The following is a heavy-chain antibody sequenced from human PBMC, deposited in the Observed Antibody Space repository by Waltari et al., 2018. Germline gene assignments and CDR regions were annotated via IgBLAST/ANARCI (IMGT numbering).Heavy chain of an antibody. Sequence: QVQLVQSGAEVKKPGASVNVSCKASGYIFTNYYVHWVRQAPGQGLEWMGRINPSGGSTRNAQKFQGKVTMTRDTSTSTVHMERSSLRSEDTAVYYCARAGAVRGRYYFDYWGQGSLVTVSS. J-gene: IGHJ4*02. CDR2: INPSGGST. D-gene: IGHD3-10*01. CDR3: ARAGAVRGRYYFDY. V-gene: IGHV1-46*01. CDR1: GYIFTNYY.